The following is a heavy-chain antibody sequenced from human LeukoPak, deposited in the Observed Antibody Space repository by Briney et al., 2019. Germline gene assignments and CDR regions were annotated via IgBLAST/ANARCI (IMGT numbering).Heavy chain of an antibody. CDR1: GFTFSSYA. D-gene: IGHD5-12*01. J-gene: IGHJ4*02. Sequence: PGGSLRLSCAASGFTFSSYAVHWVRQAPGKGLEYVSAISSNGGSTYYANSVKGRFTISRDNSKNTLYLQMGSLRAEDMAVYYCARDLNGYDPLGYWGQGTLVTVSS. CDR2: ISSNGGST. V-gene: IGHV3-64*01. CDR3: ARDLNGYDPLGY.